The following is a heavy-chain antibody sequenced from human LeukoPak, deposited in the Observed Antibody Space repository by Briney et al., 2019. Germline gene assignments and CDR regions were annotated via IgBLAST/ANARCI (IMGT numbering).Heavy chain of an antibody. V-gene: IGHV4-59*08. CDR3: ARPQGYCSSNSCYHWFDP. D-gene: IGHD2-2*01. Sequence: SETLSLTCTVAGGSISSYYWSWIRQPPGRGLEWIGYIYYSGSTNYNPSLKSRVTISVDTSKNQFSLKLSSVTAADTAVYYYARPQGYCSSNSCYHWFDPWGQGTLLTVSS. CDR2: IYYSGST. CDR1: GGSISSYY. J-gene: IGHJ5*02.